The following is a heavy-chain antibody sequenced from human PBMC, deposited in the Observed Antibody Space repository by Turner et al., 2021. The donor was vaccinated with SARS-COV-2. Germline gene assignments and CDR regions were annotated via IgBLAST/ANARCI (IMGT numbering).Heavy chain of an antibody. J-gene: IGHJ6*02. Sequence: EVQLVESGGGLVQPGGSLRLSCAASGFTFSSSWMHWVRQAPGKWLVLVSRINSDGSSTSYADSVKVRFTISRDNAKNTLYLQMNSLRAEDTAVYYCARVGIAAAGPTFYYYYYGMDVWGQGTTVTVSS. CDR1: GFTFSSSW. V-gene: IGHV3-74*01. CDR3: ARVGIAAAGPTFYYYYYGMDV. D-gene: IGHD6-13*01. CDR2: INSDGSST.